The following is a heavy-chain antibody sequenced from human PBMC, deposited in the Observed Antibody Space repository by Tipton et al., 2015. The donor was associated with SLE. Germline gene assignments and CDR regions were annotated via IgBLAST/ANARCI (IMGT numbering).Heavy chain of an antibody. D-gene: IGHD4-17*01. CDR3: ARVDYGDYGMDV. Sequence: SLRLSCEASGFTIAPYNMNWVRQAPGKGLERVSCISARADYIYYADSVQGRFVISRDNAKNSLHLQMDSLKVEDTGVYYCARVDYGDYGMDVWGQGTTVIVSS. J-gene: IGHJ6*02. CDR1: GFTIAPYN. CDR2: ISARADYI. V-gene: IGHV3-21*03.